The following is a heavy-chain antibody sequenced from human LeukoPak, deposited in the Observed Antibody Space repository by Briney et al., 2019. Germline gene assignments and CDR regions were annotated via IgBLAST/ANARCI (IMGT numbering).Heavy chain of an antibody. CDR1: GFTFRSYW. Sequence: GGSLRLSCAASGFTFRSYWMSWVRQAPGKGLEWVANIKQDGSEKYYVDSVKGRFTISRDNAKNSLYLQMNSLRAEDTAVYYCARRSGSYVFGFEDYWGQGTLVTVSS. D-gene: IGHD1-26*01. CDR2: IKQDGSEK. J-gene: IGHJ4*02. V-gene: IGHV3-7*01. CDR3: ARRSGSYVFGFEDY.